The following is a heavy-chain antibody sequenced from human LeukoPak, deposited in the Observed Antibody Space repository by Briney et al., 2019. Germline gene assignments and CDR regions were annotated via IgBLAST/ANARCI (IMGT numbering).Heavy chain of an antibody. Sequence: SETLSLTCTVSGGSISSYYWSWIRQPPGKGLEWIGYIYYSGSTNYNPSLKSRVTISVDTSKNQFSLKLSSVTAADTAVYYCASSFDRRSPFDYWGQGTLVTVSS. D-gene: IGHD3-3*02. CDR3: ASSFDRRSPFDY. J-gene: IGHJ4*02. CDR1: GGSISSYY. CDR2: IYYSGST. V-gene: IGHV4-59*01.